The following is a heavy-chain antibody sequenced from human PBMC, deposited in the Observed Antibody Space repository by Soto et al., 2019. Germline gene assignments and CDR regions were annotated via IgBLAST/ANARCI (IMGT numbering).Heavy chain of an antibody. V-gene: IGHV4-31*03. Sequence: SETLSLTCPVSGCYINSGGSHWSWIRQHPEKGLEWIGFIYFYNGATSSTSYNPSLQSRVVISVDTSKNHVSLNLNSVTVADTAVYFCAWGTDAYKNGFWGLGTLVTVSS. D-gene: IGHD2-8*01. CDR1: GCYINSGGSH. CDR2: IYFYNGATSST. CDR3: AWGTDAYKNGF. J-gene: IGHJ4*02.